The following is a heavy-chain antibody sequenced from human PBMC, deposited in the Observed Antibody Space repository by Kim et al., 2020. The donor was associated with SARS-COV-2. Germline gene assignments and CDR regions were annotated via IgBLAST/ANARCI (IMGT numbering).Heavy chain of an antibody. Sequence: SVKVSCKASGGTFSSYAISWVRQAPGQGLEWMGGIIPIFGTANYAQKFQGRVTITADESTSTAYMELSSLRSEDTAVYYCANSREILFEFVVAADYYYGMDVWGQGTTVTVSS. CDR3: ANSREILFEFVVAADYYYGMDV. V-gene: IGHV1-69*13. J-gene: IGHJ6*02. D-gene: IGHD2-21*01. CDR1: GGTFSSYA. CDR2: IIPIFGTA.